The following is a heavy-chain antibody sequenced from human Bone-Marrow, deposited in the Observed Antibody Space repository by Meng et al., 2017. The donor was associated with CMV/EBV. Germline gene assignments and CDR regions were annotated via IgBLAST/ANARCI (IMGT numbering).Heavy chain of an antibody. D-gene: IGHD2-2*01. CDR3: ARVGARSGHCSSTSCYGAWFDP. J-gene: IGHJ5*02. Sequence: SVKVSCKASGGTFSSYAISWVRQAPGQGLEWMGGIIPILGIANYAQKFQGRVTITADKSTSTAYMELSSLRSEDTAVYYCARVGARSGHCSSTSCYGAWFDPWGQGTLVTVSS. V-gene: IGHV1-69*10. CDR2: IIPILGIA. CDR1: GGTFSSYA.